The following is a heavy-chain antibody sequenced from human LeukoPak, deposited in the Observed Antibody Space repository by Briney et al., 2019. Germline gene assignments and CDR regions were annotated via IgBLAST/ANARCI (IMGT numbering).Heavy chain of an antibody. CDR2: ISGSGGST. CDR1: GGTFSSYA. J-gene: IGHJ4*02. V-gene: IGHV3-23*01. Sequence: ASVKVSCKASGGTFSSYAMSWVRQAPGKGLEWVSAISGSGGSTYYADSVKGRFTISRDNSKNTLYLQMNSLRAEDTAVYYCAKDRYYDFWSGYYFDYWGQGTLVTVSS. D-gene: IGHD3-3*01. CDR3: AKDRYYDFWSGYYFDY.